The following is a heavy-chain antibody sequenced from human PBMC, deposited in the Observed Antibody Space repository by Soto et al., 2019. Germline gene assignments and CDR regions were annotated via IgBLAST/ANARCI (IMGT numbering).Heavy chain of an antibody. D-gene: IGHD3-10*01. Sequence: PSETLSLTCAVYGGSFSGYYWSWIRQPPGKGLEWIGEINHSGSTNYNPSLKSRVTISVDTSKNQFSLKLSSVTAADTAVYYCARGYRTYGSGSWHYYYYGMDVWGQGTTVT. CDR1: GGSFSGYY. CDR3: ARGYRTYGSGSWHYYYYGMDV. J-gene: IGHJ6*02. V-gene: IGHV4-34*01. CDR2: INHSGST.